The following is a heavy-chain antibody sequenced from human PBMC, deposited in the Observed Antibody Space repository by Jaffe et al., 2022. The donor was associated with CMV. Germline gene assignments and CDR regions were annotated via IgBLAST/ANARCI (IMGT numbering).Heavy chain of an antibody. V-gene: IGHV4-34*01. D-gene: IGHD3-10*01. J-gene: IGHJ5*02. CDR3: ARGFHLVLQGSMGRWFDP. CDR2: INHSGST. CDR1: GGSFSGYY. Sequence: QVQLQQWGAGLLKPSETLSLTCAVYGGSFSGYYWSWIRQPPGKGLEWIGEINHSGSTNYNPSLKSRVTISVDTSKNQFSLKLSSVTAADTAVYYCARGFHLVLQGSMGRWFDPWGQGTLVTVSS.